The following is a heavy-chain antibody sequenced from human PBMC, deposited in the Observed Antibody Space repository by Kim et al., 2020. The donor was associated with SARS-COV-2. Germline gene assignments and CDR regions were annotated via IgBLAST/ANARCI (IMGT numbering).Heavy chain of an antibody. CDR3: ARLQIVVVPAAILRGAFDI. CDR1: GGSISSSSYY. Sequence: SETLSLTCTVSGGSISSSSYYWGWIRQPPGKGLEWIGSIYYSGSTYYNPSLKSRVTISVDTSKNQFSLKLSSVTAADTAVYYCARLQIVVVPAAILRGAFDIWGQGTMVTVSS. D-gene: IGHD2-2*02. V-gene: IGHV4-39*01. J-gene: IGHJ3*02. CDR2: IYYSGST.